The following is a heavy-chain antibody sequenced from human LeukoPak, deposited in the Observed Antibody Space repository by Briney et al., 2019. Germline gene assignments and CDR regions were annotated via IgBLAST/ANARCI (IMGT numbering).Heavy chain of an antibody. Sequence: SETLSLTCTVSGGSISSGGYYCSWIRQHPGKGLEWIGYIYYSGSTYYNPSLKSRVTISVDTSKNQFSLKLSSVTAADTAVYYCASSSSRRFDYWGQGTLVTVSS. CDR1: GGSISSGGYY. D-gene: IGHD6-13*01. CDR2: IYYSGST. J-gene: IGHJ4*02. V-gene: IGHV4-31*03. CDR3: ASSSSRRFDY.